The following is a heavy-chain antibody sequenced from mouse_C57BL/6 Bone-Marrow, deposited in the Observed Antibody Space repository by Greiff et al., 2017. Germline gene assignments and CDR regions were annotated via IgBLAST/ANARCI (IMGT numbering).Heavy chain of an antibody. J-gene: IGHJ3*01. Sequence: VQLKESGAELARPGASVKLSCKASGYTFTSYGISWVKQRTGQGLEWIGEIYPRSGNTYYNEKFKGKATLTADKSSSTAYMELRSLTSEDSAVYFCARNFRFAYWGQGTLVTVSA. CDR3: ARNFRFAY. CDR2: IYPRSGNT. CDR1: GYTFTSYG. V-gene: IGHV1-81*01.